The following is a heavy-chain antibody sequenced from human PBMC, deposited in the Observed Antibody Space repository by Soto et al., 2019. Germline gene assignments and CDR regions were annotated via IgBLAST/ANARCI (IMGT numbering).Heavy chain of an antibody. V-gene: IGHV3-33*01. Sequence: QMQLVESGGGVVQPGRSLRLSCGVSGFTFSNGMHWVRQAPGKGLEWVAVIWYDGSNKYYADSVQGRFTISRDNSKNTLYLQMNSLRAEDTAVYYCARVAPSNYGMDVWRQGTTVTVSS. J-gene: IGHJ6*02. CDR1: GFTFSNG. CDR2: IWYDGSNK. D-gene: IGHD2-2*01. CDR3: ARVAPSNYGMDV.